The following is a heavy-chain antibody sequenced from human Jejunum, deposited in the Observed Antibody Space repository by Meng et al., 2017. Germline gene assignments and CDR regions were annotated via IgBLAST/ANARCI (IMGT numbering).Heavy chain of an antibody. V-gene: IGHV1-46*01. D-gene: IGHD1-26*01. CDR2: INTSGGYT. CDR1: GYSFTSYY. CDR3: ARETSASYSAFDL. Sequence: ASVKVSCKASGYSFTSYYIHWVRQAPGQGLEWMGVINTSGGYTTYAQQVQDRVTMTRDTSTSTVHMELSSLRSEDTAVYFCARETSASYSAFDLWGQGTLVPVSS. J-gene: IGHJ4*02.